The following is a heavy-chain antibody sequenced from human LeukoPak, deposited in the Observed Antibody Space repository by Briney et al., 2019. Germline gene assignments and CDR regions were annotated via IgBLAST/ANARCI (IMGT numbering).Heavy chain of an antibody. D-gene: IGHD1-1*01. Sequence: ASVKVSCKASGYTFTSYDINWVRQATGQGLEWMGWMDPNSGNTGYAQKFQGRVTITRNTSISTAYMELSSLRSEDTAVYYCASYFGNGDAFDICGQGTMVTVSS. V-gene: IGHV1-8*03. CDR1: GYTFTSYD. CDR2: MDPNSGNT. CDR3: ASYFGNGDAFDI. J-gene: IGHJ3*02.